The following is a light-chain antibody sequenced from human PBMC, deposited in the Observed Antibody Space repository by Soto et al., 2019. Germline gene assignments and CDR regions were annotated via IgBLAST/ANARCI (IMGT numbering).Light chain of an antibody. CDR2: AAS. V-gene: IGKV1-6*01. J-gene: IGKJ1*01. CDR3: LQDYNYPWT. Sequence: AIQMTQSPSSLSASVGDRGTITCRASQGIRNDLGWYQQKPGKVPKLLIYAASSLESGVPSRFSGSGSGTDSTLTISSLQPEDFATYYCLQDYNYPWTFGQGTKVEIK. CDR1: QGIRND.